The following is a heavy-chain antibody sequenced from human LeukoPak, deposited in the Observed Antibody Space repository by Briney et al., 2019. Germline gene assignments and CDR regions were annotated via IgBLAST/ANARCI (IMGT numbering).Heavy chain of an antibody. J-gene: IGHJ6*03. V-gene: IGHV1-2*02. CDR1: GYTFTGYY. Sequence: EASVKVSCKASGYTFTGYYMHWVRQAPGQGLEWMGWINPNSGGTNYAQKFQGRVTMTMDTSISTAYLELSRLRSDETAVYYCARGATTYYDFWSGYELGHYYMDVWGKGTTVTVSS. D-gene: IGHD3-3*01. CDR2: INPNSGGT. CDR3: ARGATTYYDFWSGYELGHYYMDV.